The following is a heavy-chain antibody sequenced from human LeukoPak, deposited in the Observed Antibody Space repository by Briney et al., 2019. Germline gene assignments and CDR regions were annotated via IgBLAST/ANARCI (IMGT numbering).Heavy chain of an antibody. CDR2: ISGSGGRT. CDR3: ARDLAWGAFDY. CDR1: GFTVSSNY. Sequence: GGSLRLSCAASGFTVSSNYMSWVRQAPGKGLEWVSAISGSGGRTYHADSVKGRFTISRDNSKNTLYLQMNSLRVEDTAVYYCARDLAWGAFDYWGQGTLVTVSS. V-gene: IGHV3-23*01. D-gene: IGHD7-27*01. J-gene: IGHJ4*02.